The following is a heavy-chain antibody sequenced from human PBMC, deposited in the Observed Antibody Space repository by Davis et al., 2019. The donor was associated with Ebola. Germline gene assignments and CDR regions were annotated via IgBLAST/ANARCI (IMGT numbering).Heavy chain of an antibody. D-gene: IGHD4-17*01. V-gene: IGHV3-30*02. Sequence: LSLTCAASGFTFNAYGMHWVRQAPGKGLEWVTFIRFDAAAKYYADSVKGRFTISRDNSRNTLYLQMNSLRAEDTAVYYCAKDGDYGDYAKFHYNYFGMDVWGQGTTVTVSS. CDR1: GFTFNAYG. J-gene: IGHJ6*02. CDR2: IRFDAAAK. CDR3: AKDGDYGDYAKFHYNYFGMDV.